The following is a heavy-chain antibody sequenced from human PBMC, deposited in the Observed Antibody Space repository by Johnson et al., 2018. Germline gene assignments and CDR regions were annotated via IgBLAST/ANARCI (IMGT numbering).Heavy chain of an antibody. Sequence: EVQLVESGGGLVQPGRSXRLSCASSGFTFDDYAMHWVRQSPGKGLEWVSGLSWNRGSIGYADSVQGRFPIPKDHAKDSLYLEMNSQRAGDTALYYCAKDIRKRGGSYLGDAFDIWGQGTMVTGAS. CDR1: GFTFDDYA. CDR3: AKDIRKRGGSYLGDAFDI. V-gene: IGHV3-9*01. CDR2: LSWNRGSI. D-gene: IGHD1-26*01. J-gene: IGHJ3*02.